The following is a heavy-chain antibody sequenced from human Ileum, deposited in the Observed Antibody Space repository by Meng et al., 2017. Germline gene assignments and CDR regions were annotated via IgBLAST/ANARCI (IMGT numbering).Heavy chain of an antibody. D-gene: IGHD1-26*01. J-gene: IGHJ2*01. CDR2: INHSATT. Sequence: QVQLQQWGAGLLRLSETLSLTCGVYGGSFSAYYWTWIRQPPGKGLEWIGEINHSATTYYSPSLMGRVSVSVDTSKNQFSLKLTSVTAADTAVYYCARSERSVYWYFNLWGRGTLVTVSS. CDR1: GGSFSAYY. V-gene: IGHV4-34*01. CDR3: ARSERSVYWYFNL.